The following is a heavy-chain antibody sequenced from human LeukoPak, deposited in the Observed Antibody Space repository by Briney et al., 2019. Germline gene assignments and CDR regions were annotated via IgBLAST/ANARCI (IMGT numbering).Heavy chain of an antibody. CDR1: GFTLDDYA. D-gene: IGHD5-12*01. Sequence: PGRSLRLSCAASGFTLDDYAMHWVRQAPGKGLEWVSGISWNSGSIGYADSVKGRFTISRDNAKNSLYLQMNSLRAEDTALYYCAKGGQIVATIKGGYYFDYWGQGTLVTVSS. V-gene: IGHV3-9*01. J-gene: IGHJ4*02. CDR3: AKGGQIVATIKGGYYFDY. CDR2: ISWNSGSI.